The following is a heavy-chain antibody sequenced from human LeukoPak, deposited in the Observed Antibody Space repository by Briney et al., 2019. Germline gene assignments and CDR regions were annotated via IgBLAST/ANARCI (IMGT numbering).Heavy chain of an antibody. J-gene: IGHJ4*02. Sequence: PGGSLRLSCAASGFTFSSYAMSWVRQAPGKGLEWVSAISGSGGSTYYADSVKGRFTISRDNSKNTLYLQMNSLRAEDTAVYYCARVSSGLLWFGELGVDYWGQGTLVTVSS. CDR1: GFTFSSYA. V-gene: IGHV3-23*01. D-gene: IGHD3-10*01. CDR3: ARVSSGLLWFGELGVDY. CDR2: ISGSGGST.